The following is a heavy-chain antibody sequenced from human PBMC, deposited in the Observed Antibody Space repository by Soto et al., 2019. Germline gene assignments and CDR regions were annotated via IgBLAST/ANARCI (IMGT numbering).Heavy chain of an antibody. D-gene: IGHD3-9*01. Sequence: ASVKVSCKASGGTFSSDAISWVRQAPGQGLEWMGWINPSSGGTNYAQKFQGWVTMTRDTSISTAYMELSRLRSDDTAVYYCARGPPVLRYFDWLLPYDYWGQGTLVTVSS. J-gene: IGHJ4*02. CDR3: ARGPPVLRYFDWLLPYDY. CDR2: INPSSGGT. CDR1: GGTFSSDA. V-gene: IGHV1-2*04.